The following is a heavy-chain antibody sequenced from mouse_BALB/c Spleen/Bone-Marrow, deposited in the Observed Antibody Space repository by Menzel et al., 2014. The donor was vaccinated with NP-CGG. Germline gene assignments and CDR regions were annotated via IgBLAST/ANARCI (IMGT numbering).Heavy chain of an antibody. V-gene: IGHV5-6*01. CDR1: GFTFSSYG. D-gene: IGHD3-1*01. CDR3: ARHGLRGDAMDY. Sequence: EVKLVESGGDLVKPGGSLKLSCAASGFTFSSYGMSWVRQTPDKRLEWVATFSSGGSYTYYPDSLKGRFTISRDIAKNTLYLQMSSLKSEDTALSYCARHGLRGDAMDYWGQGTSVTVSS. J-gene: IGHJ4*01. CDR2: FSSGGSYT.